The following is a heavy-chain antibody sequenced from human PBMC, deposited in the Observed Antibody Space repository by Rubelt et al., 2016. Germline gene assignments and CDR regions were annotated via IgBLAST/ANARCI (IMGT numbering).Heavy chain of an antibody. V-gene: IGHV3-48*04. D-gene: IGHD6-13*01. J-gene: IGHJ5*02. Sequence: KGLEWVSYISSSSSTIYYADSVKGRFSISRGNAKNSLYLQMNSLRAEDTAVYYCARGIAAAGTWGQGTLVTVSS. CDR3: ARGIAAAGT. CDR2: ISSSSSTI.